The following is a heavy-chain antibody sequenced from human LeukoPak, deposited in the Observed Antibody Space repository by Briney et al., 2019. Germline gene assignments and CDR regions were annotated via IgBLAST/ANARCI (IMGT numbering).Heavy chain of an antibody. D-gene: IGHD1-26*01. J-gene: IGHJ4*02. CDR3: ARQGSGSSYYYYTFPY. CDR2: INHSGNT. V-gene: IGHV4-34*01. Sequence: PSETLSLTCAVYGGSLSGYYWSWIRQPPGKGLEWLGEINHSGNTNYNPSLKSRVTMSVDTSRNHFYLKLSSVTAADTAVYYCARQGSGSSYYYYTFPYWGQGTLVTVSS. CDR1: GGSLSGYY.